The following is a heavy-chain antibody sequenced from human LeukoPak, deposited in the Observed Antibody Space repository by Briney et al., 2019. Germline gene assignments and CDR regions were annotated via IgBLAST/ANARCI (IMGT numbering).Heavy chain of an antibody. CDR2: ISNSGDTM. V-gene: IGHV3-11*04. CDR1: GFTFSDYY. D-gene: IGHD1-26*01. J-gene: IGHJ3*02. CDR3: ARARGSYAFDI. Sequence: PGGSLRLSCAASGFTFSDYYMGWLRQAPGKGLEWVSYISNSGDTMYYVDSVKGRFTISRDNAKNSLFLQMSSLRVEDTTIYYCARARGSYAFDIWSQGTMVTVSS.